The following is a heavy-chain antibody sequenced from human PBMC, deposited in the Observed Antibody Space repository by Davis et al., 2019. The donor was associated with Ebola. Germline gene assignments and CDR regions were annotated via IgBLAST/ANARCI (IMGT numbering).Heavy chain of an antibody. V-gene: IGHV4-61*08. CDR1: GGSISSGGYS. D-gene: IGHD4/OR15-4a*01. CDR3: ARESSGLTT. J-gene: IGHJ4*02. Sequence: MPGGSLRLSCAVSGGSISSGGYSWSWIRQPPGKGLEWIGYIYYSGSTNYNPSLKSRVTISVDTSKNQFSLKLSSVTAADTAVYYCARESSGLTTWGQGTLVTVSS. CDR2: IYYSGST.